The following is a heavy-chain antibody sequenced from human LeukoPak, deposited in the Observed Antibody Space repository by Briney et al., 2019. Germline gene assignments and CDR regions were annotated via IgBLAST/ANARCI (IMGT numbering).Heavy chain of an antibody. Sequence: GESLKISCQGSGYRFTSDWIVWVRQMPGKGLEWMGIIYPGDSDTRYSPSFQGQVTISADKSISTAYLQWSSLQASDTAMYYCARGRHGCTDLDYWGQGTLVTVSS. CDR1: GYRFTSDW. V-gene: IGHV5-51*01. CDR3: ARGRHGCTDLDY. D-gene: IGHD5-24*01. J-gene: IGHJ4*02. CDR2: IYPGDSDT.